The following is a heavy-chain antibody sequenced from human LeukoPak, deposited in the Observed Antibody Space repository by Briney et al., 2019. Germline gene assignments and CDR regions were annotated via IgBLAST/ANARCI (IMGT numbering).Heavy chain of an antibody. J-gene: IGHJ3*02. V-gene: IGHV4-59*11. CDR2: LFYSGRT. Sequence: PSETLSLTCTVSGGSISSHYWSWIRQPPGKGLEWIGFLFYSGRTKYNPPLQSRVTVSVDTSENNFSLKLTSVTAADTAVYYCARLLDNDSSGDPDTFDMWGQGTVVTVSS. CDR3: ARLLDNDSSGDPDTFDM. CDR1: GGSISSHY. D-gene: IGHD3-22*01.